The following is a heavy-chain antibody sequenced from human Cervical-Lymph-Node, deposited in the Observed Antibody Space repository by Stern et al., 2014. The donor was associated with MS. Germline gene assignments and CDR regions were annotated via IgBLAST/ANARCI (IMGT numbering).Heavy chain of an antibody. CDR2: INPGDGST. CDR3: ARDYYGSGSPPRF. CDR1: GFPFTSYY. Sequence: QDQLVQSGAEVKKPGASVKVSCRASGFPFTSYYIHWMLQAPGQGLEWMGVINPGDGSTTYAPKFQGRVTVTRDTSTNTVYMELQSLRSDDTAGYFCARDYYGSGSPPRFWGQGTLVTVSS. V-gene: IGHV1-46*01. J-gene: IGHJ4*02. D-gene: IGHD3-10*01.